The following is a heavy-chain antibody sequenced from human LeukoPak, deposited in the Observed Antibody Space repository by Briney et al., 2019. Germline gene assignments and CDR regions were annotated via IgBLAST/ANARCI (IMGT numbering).Heavy chain of an antibody. V-gene: IGHV1-2*02. CDR1: GYTFSNYY. Sequence: ASVKVSCKASGYTFSNYYMHWVRQAPGQGLEWMGWINPNSGGTNYPQKFQGRVTMTRDTSISTTYMELSRLRSDDTAVYFCARGPGFCSSSSCYDNWFDPWGQGTLVTVSS. CDR3: ARGPGFCSSSSCYDNWFDP. D-gene: IGHD2-2*01. CDR2: INPNSGGT. J-gene: IGHJ5*02.